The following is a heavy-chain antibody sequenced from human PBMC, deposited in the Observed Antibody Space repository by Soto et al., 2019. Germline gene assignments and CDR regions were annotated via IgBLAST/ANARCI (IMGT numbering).Heavy chain of an antibody. CDR3: ARDQSWQDLVWWFDP. CDR2: IGPTGGIR. CDR1: GNSITSPV. J-gene: IGHJ5*02. D-gene: IGHD6-13*01. Sequence: AAPVKVSCKASGNSITSPVMHWGRQAPGQGLEWMGTIGPTGGIRNYAQRFQGRLTMTRDTSTSTVYMELSSLTSEDTAVYYCARDQSWQDLVWWFDPWDQGTLVTVS. V-gene: IGHV1-46*03.